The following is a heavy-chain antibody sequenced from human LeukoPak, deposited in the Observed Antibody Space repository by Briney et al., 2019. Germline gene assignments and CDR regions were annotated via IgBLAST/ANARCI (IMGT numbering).Heavy chain of an antibody. J-gene: IGHJ4*02. D-gene: IGHD3-9*01. CDR3: ARESLRYFDWLLYHFDY. CDR2: IKEDGSER. V-gene: IGHV3-7*01. Sequence: GGSLRLSCEGSAFIFSGHWMNWVRQTPGKGLEWVASIKEDGSERQYVDSVKGRFSISRDNTKGSLFLQLNSLRAEDTAVYYCARESLRYFDWLLYHFDYWGQGTLVTVSS. CDR1: AFIFSGHW.